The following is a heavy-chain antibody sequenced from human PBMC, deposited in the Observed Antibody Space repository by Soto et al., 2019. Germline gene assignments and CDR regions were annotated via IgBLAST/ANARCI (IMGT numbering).Heavy chain of an antibody. D-gene: IGHD6-25*01. V-gene: IGHV3-7*01. CDR1: GFTFSSYS. J-gene: IGHJ6*02. CDR2: INQDGSGK. Sequence: EVQLVESGGGLVQPGGSLRLSCAASGFTFSSYSMSWVRQAPGKGLEWVGNINQDGSGKNYVDSMEGRFTISRDNAENTLYLQMNSLRAEDTAVYYCARIPSAGQRWDDWGQGTTVVVSS. CDR3: ARIPSAGQRWDD.